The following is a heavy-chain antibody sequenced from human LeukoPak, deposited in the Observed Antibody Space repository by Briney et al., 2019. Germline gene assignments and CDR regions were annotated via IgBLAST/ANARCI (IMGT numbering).Heavy chain of an antibody. V-gene: IGHV4-30-2*01. J-gene: IGHJ5*02. Sequence: SQTLSLTCAVSGGSISSGGYSWSWIRQPPGKGLEWIGYIYHSGSTYYNPSLESRVTISVDRSKNQFSLKLSSVTAADTAVYYCARAAFWFDPWGQGTLVTVSS. D-gene: IGHD2-2*01. CDR2: IYHSGST. CDR3: ARAAFWFDP. CDR1: GGSISSGGYS.